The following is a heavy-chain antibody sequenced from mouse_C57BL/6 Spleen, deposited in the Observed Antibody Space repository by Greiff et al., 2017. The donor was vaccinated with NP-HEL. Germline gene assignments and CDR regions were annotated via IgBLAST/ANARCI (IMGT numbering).Heavy chain of an antibody. V-gene: IGHV3-6*01. CDR1: GYSITSGYY. Sequence: DVQLQESGPGLVKPSQSLSLTCSVTGYSITSGYYWNWIRQFPGNKLEWMGYISYDGSNNYNPSLKNRISITRDTSKNQFFLKLNSVTTEDTATYYCARGIYYDYDGPWFAYWGQGTLVTVSA. CDR2: ISYDGSN. D-gene: IGHD2-4*01. J-gene: IGHJ3*01. CDR3: ARGIYYDYDGPWFAY.